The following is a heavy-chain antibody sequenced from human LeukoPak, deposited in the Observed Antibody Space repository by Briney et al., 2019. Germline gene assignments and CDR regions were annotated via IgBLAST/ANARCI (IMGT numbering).Heavy chain of an antibody. V-gene: IGHV1-69*13. CDR3: ARGDSGSYLTDY. CDR1: GGTFSSYA. J-gene: IGHJ4*02. D-gene: IGHD1-26*01. CDR2: IIPIFGTA. Sequence: GASVKVSCKASGGTFSSYAISWVRRAPGQGLEWMGGIIPIFGTANYAQKFQGRVTITADESTSTAYMELSSLRSEDTAVYYCARGDSGSYLTDYWGQGTLVTVSS.